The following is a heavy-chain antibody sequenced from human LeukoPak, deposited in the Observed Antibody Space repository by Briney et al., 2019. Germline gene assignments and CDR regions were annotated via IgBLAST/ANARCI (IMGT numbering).Heavy chain of an antibody. V-gene: IGHV5-10-1*01. J-gene: IGHJ4*02. CDR1: GYSFTSYW. Sequence: HGASLKISCAASGYSFTSYWISWVRQMPGKGLEWMGMINPSGSNTYYGPSLQGHFTISADKSISTAYLQWSSLKASDAAMYYCARAGLGIAVAATDYWGQGTLVTVSS. CDR2: INPSGSNT. CDR3: ARAGLGIAVAATDY. D-gene: IGHD6-19*01.